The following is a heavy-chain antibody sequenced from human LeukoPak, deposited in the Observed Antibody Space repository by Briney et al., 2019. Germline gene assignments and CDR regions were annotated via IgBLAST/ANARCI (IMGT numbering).Heavy chain of an antibody. Sequence: GGSLRLSCAASGYTFSNAWMSWVRQAPGKGLEWVGHIKSKTDGGTTDYAAPVKGRFTTSRDDSKNTLYLQLTSRKTEDTAVYYWTTGALVTSSSWYRIGYWGEGTLVTVSS. D-gene: IGHD6-13*01. CDR3: TTGALVTSSSWYRIGY. V-gene: IGHV3-15*01. CDR1: GYTFSNAW. J-gene: IGHJ4*02. CDR2: IKSKTDGGTT.